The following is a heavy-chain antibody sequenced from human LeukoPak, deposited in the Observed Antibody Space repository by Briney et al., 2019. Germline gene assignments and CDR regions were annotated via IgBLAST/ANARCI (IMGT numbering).Heavy chain of an antibody. V-gene: IGHV5-51*01. CDR1: GYSFTTNW. CDR2: IYPADSDT. D-gene: IGHD3-10*01. J-gene: IGHJ5*02. Sequence: GESLKISCKGSGYSFTTNWIGWVRQMPGKGLEWMGIIYPADSDTRYSPSFQGQVTISADKSISTAYLQWSSLKASDTAMYYCARRYYGSGSYIMWFDPWGQGTLVTVSS. CDR3: ARRYYGSGSYIMWFDP.